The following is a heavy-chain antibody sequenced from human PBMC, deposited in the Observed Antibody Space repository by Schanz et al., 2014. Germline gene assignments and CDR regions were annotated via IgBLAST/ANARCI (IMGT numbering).Heavy chain of an antibody. J-gene: IGHJ4*02. D-gene: IGHD6-19*01. V-gene: IGHV1-3*04. CDR3: AASSGWHPSTDY. CDR2: IHTGSGNT. CDR1: GYTFAGHA. Sequence: QVQLVQSGAEVKKPGASVKVSCQASGYTFAGHAVHWVRQAPGQGPEWVGWIHTGSGNTKYSQKFEGRVTITRDTSASIVYMELSSLRSEDTAVYYCAASSGWHPSTDYWGQGTLVTVSS.